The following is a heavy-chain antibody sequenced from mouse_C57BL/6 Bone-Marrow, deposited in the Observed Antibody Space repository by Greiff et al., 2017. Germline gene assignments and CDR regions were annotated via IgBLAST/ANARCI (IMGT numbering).Heavy chain of an antibody. CDR1: GYTFTSYW. J-gene: IGHJ2*01. D-gene: IGHD2-5*01. CDR3: ARDPSYSNYVDY. CDR2: IYPGSGST. V-gene: IGHV1-55*01. Sequence: QVQLKQPGAELVKPGASVKMSCKASGYTFTSYWITWVKQRPGQGLEWIGDIYPGSGSTNYNEKFKSKATLTVDTSSSTAYMQLSSLTSEDSAVYYCARDPSYSNYVDYWGQGTTLTVSS.